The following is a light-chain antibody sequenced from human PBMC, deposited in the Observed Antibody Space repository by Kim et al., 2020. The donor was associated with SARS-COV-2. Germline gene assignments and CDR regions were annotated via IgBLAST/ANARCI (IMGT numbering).Light chain of an antibody. Sequence: SASVGDRVTNTCRASQSVDTWLAWYQQKPGKAPNLLIYQASSLQIGVPSRFSGSGSGAEFTLTISSLQPEDFATYYCQHYIRFPYTFGQGTKLEI. CDR3: QHYIRFPYT. J-gene: IGKJ2*01. CDR2: QAS. CDR1: QSVDTW. V-gene: IGKV1-5*03.